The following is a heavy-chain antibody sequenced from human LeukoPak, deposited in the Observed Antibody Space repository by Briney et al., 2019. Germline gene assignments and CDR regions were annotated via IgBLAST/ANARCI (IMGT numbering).Heavy chain of an antibody. V-gene: IGHV4-61*02. Sequence: SQTLSLTCTVSGGSISSGYYYWSWIRQPAGKGLEWIGRIYTSGSTNYNPSLKSRVTISVDTSKNQFSLKLSSVTAADTAVYYCARVRVGNYYYYYMDVWGKGTTVTISS. CDR3: ARVRVGNYYYYYMDV. D-gene: IGHD2-2*01. J-gene: IGHJ6*03. CDR1: GGSISSGYYY. CDR2: IYTSGST.